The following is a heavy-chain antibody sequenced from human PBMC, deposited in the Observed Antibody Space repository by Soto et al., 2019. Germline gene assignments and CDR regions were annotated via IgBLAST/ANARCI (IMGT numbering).Heavy chain of an antibody. Sequence: QVQLVQSGAEVKKPGSSVKVSCKASGGTFSSYAISWVRQAPGQGLAWMGGIIPISGTANYAQKFQGRVTITADESTSTAYMELSSLISEDTAVYYCARSQGSSTSLEIYYYYYYGMDVWGQGTTVTVSS. J-gene: IGHJ6*02. CDR3: ARSQGSSTSLEIYYYYYYGMDV. D-gene: IGHD2-2*01. V-gene: IGHV1-69*01. CDR2: IIPISGTA. CDR1: GGTFSSYA.